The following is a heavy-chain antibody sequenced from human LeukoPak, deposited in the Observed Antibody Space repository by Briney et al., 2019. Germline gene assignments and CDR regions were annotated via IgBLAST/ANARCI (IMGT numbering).Heavy chain of an antibody. CDR1: GGSISSYY. J-gene: IGHJ3*02. CDR3: ARDGLHFDI. D-gene: IGHD3/OR15-3a*01. Sequence: SETLSLTCTVSGGSISSYYWSWIRQPPGKGLEGIGYIYYSGSTNYNPSLKSRVTISVDTSKNQFSLKLSSVTAADTAVYYCARDGLHFDIWGQGTMVTVSS. V-gene: IGHV4-59*01. CDR2: IYYSGST.